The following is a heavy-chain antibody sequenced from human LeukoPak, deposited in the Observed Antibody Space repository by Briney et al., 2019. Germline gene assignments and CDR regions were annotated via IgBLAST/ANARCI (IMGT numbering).Heavy chain of an antibody. CDR1: GDTVSRNIAA. CDR3: ARAAHDWGDSTRHEFDY. V-gene: IGHV6-1*01. J-gene: IGHJ4*02. Sequence: RTLSLSSVLSGDTVSRNIAACNCIRHSPSSGLEWLGRTYYLYWVYNVYAETVKSRLTIGPDTSKNIFSLHLNSLTLEDTAVYCCARAAHDWGDSTRHEFDYWGQGTQVTVSS. D-gene: IGHD2-21*01. CDR2: TYYLYWVYN.